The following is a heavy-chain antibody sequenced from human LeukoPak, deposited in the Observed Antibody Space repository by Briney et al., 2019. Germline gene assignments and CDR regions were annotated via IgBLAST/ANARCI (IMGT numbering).Heavy chain of an antibody. Sequence: GGSLRLSCAASGFTFSSYEMNWVRQAPGKGLEWVSYISSSGSTIYYADSVKGRFTISRDNAKNSLYLQMNSLRAEDTAVYYCARDRRSSGWYPKLDYWGQGTLVTVSS. J-gene: IGHJ4*02. CDR2: ISSSGSTI. CDR3: ARDRRSSGWYPKLDY. V-gene: IGHV3-48*03. CDR1: GFTFSSYE. D-gene: IGHD6-19*01.